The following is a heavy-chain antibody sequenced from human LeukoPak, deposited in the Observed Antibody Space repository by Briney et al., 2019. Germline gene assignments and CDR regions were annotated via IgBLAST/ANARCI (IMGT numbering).Heavy chain of an antibody. D-gene: IGHD5-12*01. V-gene: IGHV3-21*01. CDR2: ICSSSSYI. CDR1: GFTFSSYS. J-gene: IGHJ4*02. CDR3: ARVSGSGYDFSY. Sequence: GGSLRLSCAASGFTFSSYSMNWVRHAPGKALEWVSSICSSSSYIYNADAVKGRFTISRYNAKNSLYLQMNSLRAKDTAVYYCARVSGSGYDFSYWGQGTLVTVSS.